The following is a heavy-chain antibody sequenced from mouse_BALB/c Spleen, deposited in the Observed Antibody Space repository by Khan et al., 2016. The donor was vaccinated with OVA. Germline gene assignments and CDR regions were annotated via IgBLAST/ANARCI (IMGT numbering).Heavy chain of an antibody. Sequence: EVQLQESGPSLVKPSQTLSLTCSVTGDSITSGYWSWIRKFPGNKLEYMGYMIYSGNTYYNPSLKSRISITRHPSTNPYYLQLNSVTTEDTATYYCARSTDRYAFAYWGQGTLVTVSA. CDR1: GDSITSGY. J-gene: IGHJ3*01. CDR2: MIYSGNT. V-gene: IGHV3-8*02. D-gene: IGHD2-14*01. CDR3: ARSTDRYAFAY.